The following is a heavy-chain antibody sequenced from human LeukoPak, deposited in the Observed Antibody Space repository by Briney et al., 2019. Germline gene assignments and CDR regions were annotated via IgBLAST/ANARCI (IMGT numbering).Heavy chain of an antibody. CDR1: AYTFTTYW. CDR3: ARRISVTGREFDY. J-gene: IGHJ4*02. Sequence: GESLKISCEGSAYTFTTYWIAWVRQMPGKGLEWMAIIYAGNSDTRYSPSFQGQVTISADKSISTAYLQWSSLKASDTAMYYCARRISVTGREFDYWGQGTLVTVSS. CDR2: IYAGNSDT. D-gene: IGHD2-21*01. V-gene: IGHV5-51*01.